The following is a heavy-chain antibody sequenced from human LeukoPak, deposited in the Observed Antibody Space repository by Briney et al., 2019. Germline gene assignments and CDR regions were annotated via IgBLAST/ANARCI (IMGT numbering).Heavy chain of an antibody. CDR3: EREAAGDIVVVVAATMELGDAFDI. Sequence: GASGKVSCKASGYTFTGYYMHWVRQAPGQGLEWMGWINPNSGGKNYAQKFHGRVNMTRDMSISTAYMELSRLRSHDTAVYYCEREAAGDIVVVVAATMELGDAFDIWGQGTMVSVSS. J-gene: IGHJ3*02. CDR1: GYTFTGYY. V-gene: IGHV1-2*02. CDR2: INPNSGGK. D-gene: IGHD2-15*01.